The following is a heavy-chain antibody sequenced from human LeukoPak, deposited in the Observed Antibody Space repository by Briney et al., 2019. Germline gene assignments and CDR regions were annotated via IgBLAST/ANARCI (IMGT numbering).Heavy chain of an antibody. Sequence: PGGSLRLSCAASGFTFIDYWMSWVRQAPGKGLEWVANIKQDGSEKNYVDSVKGRFTISRDNAKNSLYLQMNSLRAEDTAVYYCAREEYCSSTSCYDYWGQGTLVTVSS. D-gene: IGHD2-2*01. V-gene: IGHV3-7*03. J-gene: IGHJ4*02. CDR1: GFTFIDYW. CDR2: IKQDGSEK. CDR3: AREEYCSSTSCYDY.